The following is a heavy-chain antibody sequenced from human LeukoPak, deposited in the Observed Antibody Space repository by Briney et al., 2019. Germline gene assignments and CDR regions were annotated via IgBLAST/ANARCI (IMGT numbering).Heavy chain of an antibody. J-gene: IGHJ4*02. D-gene: IGHD3-3*01. CDR1: GDSFSGYY. Sequence: ESSETLSLTCVVYGDSFSGYYWTWIRQPPGKGLEWIGEIIDTGSTKYNSSLKTRVTISVDTSKNEFSLNLTSVTAADTAIYYCARGLASGYPPIPFDYWGQGTLVTVSS. CDR2: IIDTGST. V-gene: IGHV4-34*12. CDR3: ARGLASGYPPIPFDY.